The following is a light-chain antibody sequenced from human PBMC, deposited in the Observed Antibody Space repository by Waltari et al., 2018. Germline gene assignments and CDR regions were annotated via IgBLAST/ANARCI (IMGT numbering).Light chain of an antibody. CDR3: HSRDASGVGGS. CDR2: DKN. Sequence: SSELTQDPAVSVAMGQTVRITCQGDSLRRYYASWYQQRPGQAPILVMYDKNNRPSGVPDRFSVSSSDNTASLTITGTQAEDEASYYCHSRDASGVGGSFGGGTKLTVL. J-gene: IGLJ2*01. CDR1: SLRRYY. V-gene: IGLV3-19*01.